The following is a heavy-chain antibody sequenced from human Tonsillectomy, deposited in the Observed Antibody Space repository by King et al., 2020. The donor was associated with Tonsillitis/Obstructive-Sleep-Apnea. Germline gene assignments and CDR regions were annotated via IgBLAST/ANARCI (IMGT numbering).Heavy chain of an antibody. CDR3: ARDLRLGRVDY. V-gene: IGHV3-72*01. D-gene: IGHD4-11*01. CDR2: TRNKANSYTT. Sequence: VQLVESGGGLVQPGGSLRLSCAASGFTFSDHYMDWVRQAPGKGLEWVGRTRNKANSYTTEYAASVKGRFTISRDDSKNSLYLQMNSLETEDTAVYYCARDLRLGRVDYWGQGTLVTVSS. CDR1: GFTFSDHY. J-gene: IGHJ4*02.